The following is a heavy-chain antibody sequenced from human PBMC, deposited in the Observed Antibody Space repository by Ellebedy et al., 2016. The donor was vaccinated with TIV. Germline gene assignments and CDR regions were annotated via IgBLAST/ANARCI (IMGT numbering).Heavy chain of an antibody. D-gene: IGHD7-27*01. CDR1: GFTFSSYS. J-gene: IGHJ2*01. CDR3: ARDLGISPGL. V-gene: IGHV3-21*06. Sequence: GGSLRLSXAASGFTFSSYSMNWVRQAPGKGLEWVSSISSSSAHLKYADSVKGRFTISRDNTANILYLQMNSLGAEDTAVYYCARDLGISPGLWGRGTLVTASS. CDR2: ISSSSAHL.